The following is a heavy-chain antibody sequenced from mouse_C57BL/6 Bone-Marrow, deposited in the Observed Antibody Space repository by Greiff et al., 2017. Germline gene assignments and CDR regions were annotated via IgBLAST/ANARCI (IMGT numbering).Heavy chain of an antibody. J-gene: IGHJ2*01. Sequence: EVQGVESGGDLVKPGGSLKLSCAASGFTFSSYGMSWVRQTPDQRLEWVATISSGGSYTYYPDSVKGRFTISRDNASNTLYLQMSSLKSEDTAVYYGARGGVVATNYFDYWGQGTTLTVSS. CDR2: ISSGGSYT. V-gene: IGHV5-6*01. CDR1: GFTFSSYG. CDR3: ARGGVVATNYFDY. D-gene: IGHD1-1*01.